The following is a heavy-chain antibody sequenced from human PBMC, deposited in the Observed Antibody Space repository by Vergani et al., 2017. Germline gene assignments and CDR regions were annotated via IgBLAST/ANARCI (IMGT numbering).Heavy chain of an antibody. Sequence: EVQLVQSGPEVKEPGDSLRISCKGSGFSFSSSWIGWVRQMPGKGLEWMGIIYPGDSETRYSPSFQAQVTISADRSKSTTYLQWTSLKASDTAVYYCASRQYVGSWVVSWFDPWGQGTLVTVSS. CDR3: ASRQYVGSWVVSWFDP. CDR2: IYPGDSET. D-gene: IGHD2-21*01. J-gene: IGHJ5*02. CDR1: GFSFSSSW. V-gene: IGHV5-51*01.